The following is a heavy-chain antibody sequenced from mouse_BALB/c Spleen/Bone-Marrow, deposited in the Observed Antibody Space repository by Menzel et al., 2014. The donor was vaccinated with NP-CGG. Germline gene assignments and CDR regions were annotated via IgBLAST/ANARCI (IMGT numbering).Heavy chain of an antibody. J-gene: IGHJ4*01. CDR2: ISTYSGNI. Sequence: QVQLQQSGPELVRPGVSVKISCKGSGYTFTDYAMHWVKQSHAKSLEWIGVISTYSGNINYNQKFKGKATMTVDKSSSTAYMELARLTSEDSAIYYCARDYGSRIYAMDYWGQGTSVTVSS. D-gene: IGHD1-1*01. V-gene: IGHV1-67*01. CDR3: ARDYGSRIYAMDY. CDR1: GYTFTDYA.